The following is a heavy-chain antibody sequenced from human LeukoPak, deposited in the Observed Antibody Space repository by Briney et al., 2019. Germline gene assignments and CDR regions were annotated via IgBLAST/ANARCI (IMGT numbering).Heavy chain of an antibody. J-gene: IGHJ4*02. CDR3: ARETYYGSGSLYYFDY. D-gene: IGHD3-10*01. Sequence: GGSLRLSCAASGFTFSNYEMNWVRQAPGKGLEWVSYISSSGSSIYYADSVKGRFTISRDNAKNSLYLQMNSLRAEDTAVYYCARETYYGSGSLYYFDYWGQGTLVTVSS. CDR2: ISSSGSSI. CDR1: GFTFSNYE. V-gene: IGHV3-48*03.